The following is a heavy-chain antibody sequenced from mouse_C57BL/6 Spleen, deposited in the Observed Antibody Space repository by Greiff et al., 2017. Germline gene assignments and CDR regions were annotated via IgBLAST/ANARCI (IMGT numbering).Heavy chain of an antibody. D-gene: IGHD2-1*01. Sequence: QVQLKESGPGLVAPSQCLSITCTVSGFSLTSYAISWVRQPPGKGLEWLGVIWTGGGTNYNSALKSRLSISTDNSKIQVFLKMNSLQTDDTARYYCAGGIYGNYEAWFAYWGQGTLVTVSA. J-gene: IGHJ3*01. CDR2: IWTGGGT. V-gene: IGHV2-9-1*01. CDR3: AGGIYGNYEAWFAY. CDR1: GFSLTSYA.